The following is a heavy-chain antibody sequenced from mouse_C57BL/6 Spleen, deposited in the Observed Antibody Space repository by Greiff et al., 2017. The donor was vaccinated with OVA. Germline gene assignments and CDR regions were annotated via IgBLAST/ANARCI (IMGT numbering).Heavy chain of an antibody. Sequence: EVKLMESGPELVKPGASVKISCKASGYSFTDYNMNWVKQSNGKSLEWIGVINPNYGTTSYNQKFKGKATLTVDQSSSTAYMQLNSLTSEDSAVYYCARGAPIYYGNYERSFFDYWGQGTTLTVSS. J-gene: IGHJ2*01. D-gene: IGHD2-1*01. CDR1: GYSFTDYN. CDR3: ARGAPIYYGNYERSFFDY. V-gene: IGHV1-39*01. CDR2: INPNYGTT.